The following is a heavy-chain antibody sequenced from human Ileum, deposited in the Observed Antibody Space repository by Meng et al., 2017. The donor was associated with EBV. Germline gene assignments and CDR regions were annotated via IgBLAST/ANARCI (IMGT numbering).Heavy chain of an antibody. CDR3: AKNGEKYFEY. Sequence: QVRLQESGQGLVNLSGTLSLPCAVSGGSISVINWWSWVRQSPEKGLEWIGEMSDSGITHYNPSLKSRVTISADKSNNQFSLKLTSVTSADTAVYFCAKNGEKYFEYWGQGTLVTVSS. CDR2: MSDSGIT. V-gene: IGHV4-4*02. CDR1: GGSISVINW. J-gene: IGHJ4*02.